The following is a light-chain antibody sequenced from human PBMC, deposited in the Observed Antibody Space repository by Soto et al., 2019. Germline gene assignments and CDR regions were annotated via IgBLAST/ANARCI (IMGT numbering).Light chain of an antibody. J-gene: IGKJ4*01. Sequence: EIVMTQSPATLSVSPGERATLSCRASQSVGSNLAWYQQKPGQAPRLLIYGASTRATGIPARFSGSGSGTEFTLTISSLQSEEFAVYYCQQYNNRPLTFGGGTKVEIK. CDR3: QQYNNRPLT. V-gene: IGKV3-15*01. CDR1: QSVGSN. CDR2: GAS.